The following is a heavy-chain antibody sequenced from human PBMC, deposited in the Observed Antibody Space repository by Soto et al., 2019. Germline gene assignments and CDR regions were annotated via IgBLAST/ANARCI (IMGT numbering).Heavy chain of an antibody. CDR1: GYPLTGQY. CDR2: IGPESGAT. V-gene: IGHV1-2*02. Sequence: GSVKLCFKASGYPLTGQYIHLVRQAPEQGPEWMGEIGPESGATRYAQKFQGRVTMTRDTSITTVYMELKNLSPDDTAVYYCGRERSGKIVVFYWGQGTTFTVSS. J-gene: IGHJ4*02. D-gene: IGHD1-26*01. CDR3: GRERSGKIVVFY.